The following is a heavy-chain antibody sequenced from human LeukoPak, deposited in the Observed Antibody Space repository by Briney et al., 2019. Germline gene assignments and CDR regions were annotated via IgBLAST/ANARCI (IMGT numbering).Heavy chain of an antibody. CDR2: ISGRDTGT. CDR3: AKAQAAPSCSGVRCYPFDY. D-gene: IGHD2-15*01. V-gene: IGHV3-23*01. J-gene: IGHJ4*02. Sequence: GGSLRLSCAASGFTFSTSAMSWVRQVPGKGLEWISAISGRDTGTYHADSVKGRFTISKDDSKNTLYLQMNSLRAEDTAVYYCAKAQAAPSCSGVRCYPFDYWGQGTLVTVSS. CDR1: GFTFSTSA.